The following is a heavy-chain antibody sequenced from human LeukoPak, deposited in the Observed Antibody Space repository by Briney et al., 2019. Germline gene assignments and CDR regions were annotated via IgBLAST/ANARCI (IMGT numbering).Heavy chain of an antibody. CDR2: INPNTGDT. CDR3: ARDSHSSGWYLPDY. CDR1: GYTFTGYY. D-gene: IGHD6-19*01. V-gene: IGHV1-2*02. Sequence: ASVKVSCKASGYTFTGYYMHWVRQAPGQWLEWMGWINPNTGDTNYAQKFQGRVTMTRDTSISTAYMELNRLRSDDTAVYYCARDSHSSGWYLPDYWGQGTLVTVSS. J-gene: IGHJ4*02.